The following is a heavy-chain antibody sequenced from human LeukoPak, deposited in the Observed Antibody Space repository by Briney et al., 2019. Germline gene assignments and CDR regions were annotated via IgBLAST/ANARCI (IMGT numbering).Heavy chain of an antibody. CDR1: GFTFDDYA. J-gene: IGHJ4*02. CDR2: ISWNSDSI. V-gene: IGHV3-9*01. CDR3: VKVVSVSYYDY. D-gene: IGHD1-26*01. Sequence: GGSLRLSCAASGFTFDDYAMHWVRQAPGKGLEWVSGISWNSDSIGYADSVKGRFTISRDNAKNSLYLQMNSLRAEDTALYYCVKVVSVSYYDYWGQGTLVTVSS.